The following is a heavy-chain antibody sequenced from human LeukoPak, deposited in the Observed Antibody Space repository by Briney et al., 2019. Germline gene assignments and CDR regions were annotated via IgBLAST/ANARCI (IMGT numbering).Heavy chain of an antibody. CDR1: GGSISSGGYY. D-gene: IGHD3-22*01. CDR2: ISSSGSTI. Sequence: LSLTCTVSGGSISSGGYYWSWIRQAPGKGLEWVSYISSSGSTIYYADSVKGRFTISRDNAKNSLYLQMNSLRAEDTAVYYCARDSFYDSSGYPPYGMDVWGQGTTVTVSS. V-gene: IGHV3-11*01. J-gene: IGHJ6*02. CDR3: ARDSFYDSSGYPPYGMDV.